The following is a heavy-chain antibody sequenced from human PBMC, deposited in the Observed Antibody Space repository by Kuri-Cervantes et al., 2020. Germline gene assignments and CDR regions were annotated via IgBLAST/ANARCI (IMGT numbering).Heavy chain of an antibody. V-gene: IGHV1-18*01. CDR3: ARDLRDIVVVVAATPEDGMDV. CDR1: GYTFTSYD. D-gene: IGHD2-15*01. J-gene: IGHJ6*02. CDR2: ISAYNGNT. Sequence: ASVKVSCKASGYTFTSYDINWVRQATGQGLEWMGWISAYNGNTNYAQKLQGRVTMTTDTSTSTAYMELRSLRSDDTAVYYCARDLRDIVVVVAATPEDGMDVWGQGTTVTVSS.